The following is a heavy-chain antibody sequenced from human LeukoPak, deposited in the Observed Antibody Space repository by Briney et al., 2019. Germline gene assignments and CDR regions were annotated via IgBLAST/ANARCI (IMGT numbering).Heavy chain of an antibody. CDR2: ISTYNGNT. CDR1: GYTFTSHG. Sequence: GASVKVSCKASGYTFTSHGISWVRQAPGQGLEWMGWISTYNGNTNYAQKLQGRVSMTTDTSTSTAYMELRSLRSDDTAVYYCARDLEVSSGWYGDFDYWGQGTLVTVSS. V-gene: IGHV1-18*01. D-gene: IGHD6-19*01. J-gene: IGHJ4*02. CDR3: ARDLEVSSGWYGDFDY.